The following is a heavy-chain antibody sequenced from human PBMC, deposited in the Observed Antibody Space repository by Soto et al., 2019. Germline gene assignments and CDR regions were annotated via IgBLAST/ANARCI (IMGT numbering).Heavy chain of an antibody. D-gene: IGHD2-15*01. V-gene: IGHV4-30-4*01. CDR2: IYYSGST. CDR3: ARGCSGGSCYWEY. Sequence: QVQLQESGPGLVKPSQTLSLTCTVSGGSISSGDYYWSWIRQPPGTGLEWIGYIYYSGSTYYNPSLRSRVTISVDTSKNQFSLKLSSVTAADSAVYYCARGCSGGSCYWEYWGQGTLLTVS. J-gene: IGHJ4*02. CDR1: GGSISSGDYY.